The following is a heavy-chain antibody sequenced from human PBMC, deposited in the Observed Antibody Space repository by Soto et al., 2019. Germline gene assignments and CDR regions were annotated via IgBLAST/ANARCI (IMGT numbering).Heavy chain of an antibody. Sequence: QVQLVESGGGVVQPGRSLRLSCAASGFTFSSYGMHWVRQAPGKGLDWVAVISYDGSNKYYADSVKGRFTISRDNSKNTLSLQMNSLSAEDTAVYYCAKDRSGRYALPGDYFAYWGQGTLVTVSS. V-gene: IGHV3-30*18. J-gene: IGHJ4*02. CDR1: GFTFSSYG. D-gene: IGHD1-26*01. CDR3: AKDRSGRYALPGDYFAY. CDR2: ISYDGSNK.